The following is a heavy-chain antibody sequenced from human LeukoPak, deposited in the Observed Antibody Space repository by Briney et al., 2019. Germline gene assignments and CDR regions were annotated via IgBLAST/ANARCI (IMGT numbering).Heavy chain of an antibody. CDR2: IYYSGST. Sequence: PSETLSLTCTVSGGSISSSSYYWGWIRQPPGKGLEWIGSIYYSGSTYYNPSLKSRVTISVDTSKNQFSLKLSSVTAADTAVYYCASGGWYLRSLPDYWGQGTLVTVSA. D-gene: IGHD4-23*01. CDR3: ASGGWYLRSLPDY. CDR1: GGSISSSSYY. J-gene: IGHJ4*02. V-gene: IGHV4-39*07.